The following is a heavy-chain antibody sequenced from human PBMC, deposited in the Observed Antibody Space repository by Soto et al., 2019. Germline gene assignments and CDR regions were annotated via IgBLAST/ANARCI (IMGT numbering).Heavy chain of an antibody. CDR2: INHSGST. CDR1: GGSFSGYY. CDR3: ARDKITGLFDY. J-gene: IGHJ4*02. Sequence: SETLSLTXAVYGGSFSGYYWTWIRQPPGTGLEWIGEINHSGSTNYNPSLKSRVTISVDTSKNQFSLELTSVTAADTAVYYCARDKITGLFDYWGQGTLVTVSS. V-gene: IGHV4-34*01. D-gene: IGHD2-8*02.